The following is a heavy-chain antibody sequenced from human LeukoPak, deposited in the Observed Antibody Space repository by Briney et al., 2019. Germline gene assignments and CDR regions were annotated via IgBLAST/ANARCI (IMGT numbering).Heavy chain of an antibody. D-gene: IGHD1-26*01. V-gene: IGHV3-7*01. CDR1: GFTFSSYW. CDR2: IKPDGSLI. J-gene: IGHJ4*02. Sequence: GGSLRLSCAASGFTFSSYWMTWVRQGPGKGLEWVANIKPDGSLIYYVDSVKGRFTISRDNAMNSLYLQMNSLRAEDTAVYYCAKWELYSGFYYIDYWGQGTLATVSS. CDR3: AKWELYSGFYYIDY.